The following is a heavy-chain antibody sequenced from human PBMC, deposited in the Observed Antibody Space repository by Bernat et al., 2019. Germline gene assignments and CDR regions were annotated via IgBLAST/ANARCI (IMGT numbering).Heavy chain of an antibody. Sequence: EVQLVESGGGLVKPGGSLRLSCAASGFTFSSYSMNWVRQAPGKGLEWVSSISSSSSYIYYADSVKGRFTISRDNAKNSLYLQMNSLRGEDTAVYYCARYVSGQLIHNGAFYYYGMDVWGQGTTVTVSS. CDR2: ISSSSSYI. CDR3: ARYVSGQLIHNGAFYYYGMDV. V-gene: IGHV3-21*01. CDR1: GFTFSSYS. D-gene: IGHD6-6*01. J-gene: IGHJ6*02.